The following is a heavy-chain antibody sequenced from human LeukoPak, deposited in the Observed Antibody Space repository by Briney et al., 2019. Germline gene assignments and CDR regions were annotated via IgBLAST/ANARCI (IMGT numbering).Heavy chain of an antibody. CDR1: GYTFTGYY. V-gene: IGHV1-2*02. CDR2: INPNTGDT. CDR3: ARGPAAEDY. J-gene: IGHJ4*02. D-gene: IGHD6-13*01. Sequence: EASVTVSCKASGYTFTGYYIHWVRQAPGQGLQWMGWINPNTGDTFCAQRFQGRVSMTRDTSVTTVYMEMSRLTSNDTAVYYCARGPAAEDYWGQGTLVTVSS.